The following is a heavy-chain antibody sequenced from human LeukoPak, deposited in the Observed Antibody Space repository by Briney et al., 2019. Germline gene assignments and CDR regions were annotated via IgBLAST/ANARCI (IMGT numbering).Heavy chain of an antibody. CDR1: GYTFTSYG. J-gene: IGHJ6*03. D-gene: IGHD6-19*01. V-gene: IGHV1-69*05. Sequence: ASVKVSCKASGYTFTSYGISWVRQAPGQGLEWMGGIIPIFGTANYAQKFQGRVTITTDESTSTAYMELSSLRSEDTAVYYCARGSGDRLEYYYYYMDVWGQRDHGHRLL. CDR3: ARGSGDRLEYYYYYMDV. CDR2: IIPIFGTA.